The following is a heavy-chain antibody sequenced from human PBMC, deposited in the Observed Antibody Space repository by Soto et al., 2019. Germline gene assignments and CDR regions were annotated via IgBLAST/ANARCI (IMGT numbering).Heavy chain of an antibody. J-gene: IGHJ4*02. D-gene: IGHD3-22*01. CDR1: GGSISTYY. CDR2: IYYSGST. Sequence: SETLSLTCPVSGGSISTYYWNWIRQPPGKGLEWIGYIYYSGSTNHNPSLKSRVTISVDTSQNQFSLKLSSVTAADTAVYYCARASYYYDSSAYYYVHYFDYWGQGTLVTSPQ. V-gene: IGHV4-59*01. CDR3: ARASYYYDSSAYYYVHYFDY.